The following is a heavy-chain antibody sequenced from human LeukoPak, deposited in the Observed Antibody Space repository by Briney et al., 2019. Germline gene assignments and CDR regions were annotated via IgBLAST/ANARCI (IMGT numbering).Heavy chain of an antibody. CDR3: ARRPLSFFGGRGPWYFDY. CDR2: IYPGDSDT. J-gene: IGHJ4*02. Sequence: GESLKISCQGSGFTFTTSWIGWVRQMPGKGLEWMGIIYPGDSDTRYSPSFQGQVTISADKSISTAYLQWSSLKASDTAMYYCARRPLSFFGGRGPWYFDYWGQGTLVTVSS. D-gene: IGHD2-15*01. V-gene: IGHV5-51*01. CDR1: GFTFTTSW.